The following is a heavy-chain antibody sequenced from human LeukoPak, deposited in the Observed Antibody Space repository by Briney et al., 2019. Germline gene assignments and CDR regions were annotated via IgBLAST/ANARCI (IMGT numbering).Heavy chain of an antibody. CDR2: ISSSSSYI. CDR1: GFTFSSYS. V-gene: IGHV3-21*01. J-gene: IGHJ3*02. CDR3: ARDGPELGYAFDI. Sequence: GGSLRLSCAASGFTFSSYSMNWVRQAPGKGLEWVSSISSSSSYIYYADSVKGRFTISRDNAKNSLYPQMNSLRAEDTAVYYCARDGPELGYAFDIWGQGTMVTVSS. D-gene: IGHD1-26*01.